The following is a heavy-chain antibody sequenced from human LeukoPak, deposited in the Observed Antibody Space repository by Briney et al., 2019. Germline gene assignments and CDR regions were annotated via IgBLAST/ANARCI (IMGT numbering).Heavy chain of an antibody. CDR1: GFTFSSYW. CDR2: MNQDGSEK. Sequence: GGSLRLSCAASGFTFSSYWMSWVRQAPGKGLQWVANMNQDGSEKYYVDSVKGRFTISRDNAKNSLYLQMNSLRAEDTAVYYCAREYTIFGASFDYWGQGTLVTVSS. D-gene: IGHD3-3*01. J-gene: IGHJ4*02. V-gene: IGHV3-7*03. CDR3: AREYTIFGASFDY.